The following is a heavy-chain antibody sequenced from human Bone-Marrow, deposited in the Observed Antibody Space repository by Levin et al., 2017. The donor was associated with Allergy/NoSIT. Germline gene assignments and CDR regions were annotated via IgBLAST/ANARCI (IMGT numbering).Heavy chain of an antibody. V-gene: IGHV3-11*03. CDR3: ARRPYDILTGYYFPFDY. CDR2: ISSSSSYT. D-gene: IGHD3-9*01. Sequence: GGSLRLSCAASGFTFSDYYMSWIRQAPGKGLEWVSYISSSSSYTNYADSVKGRFTISRDNAKNSLYLQMNSLRAEDTAVYYCARRPYDILTGYYFPFDYWGQGTLVTVSS. J-gene: IGHJ4*02. CDR1: GFTFSDYY.